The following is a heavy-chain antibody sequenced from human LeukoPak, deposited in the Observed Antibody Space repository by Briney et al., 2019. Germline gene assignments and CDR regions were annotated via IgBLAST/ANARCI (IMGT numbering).Heavy chain of an antibody. D-gene: IGHD3-10*01. CDR3: ARDRDAAVPEWFGELKGEAFDI. J-gene: IGHJ3*02. CDR2: INAGNGNT. V-gene: IGHV1-3*01. Sequence: GASVKVSCKASGYTFTSYAMHWVRQAPGQRLEWMGWINAGNGNTKYSQEFQGRVTITRDTSASTAYMELSSLRSDDTAVYYCARDRDAAVPEWFGELKGEAFDIWGQGTMVTVSS. CDR1: GYTFTSYA.